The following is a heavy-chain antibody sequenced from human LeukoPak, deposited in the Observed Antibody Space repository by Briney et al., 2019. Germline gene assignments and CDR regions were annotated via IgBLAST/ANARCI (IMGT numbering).Heavy chain of an antibody. CDR2: INPNSGGT. D-gene: IGHD3-22*01. CDR3: ARGESGGYYFYFDY. J-gene: IGHJ4*02. Sequence: ASVKVSCKASGYTFTGYYMHWVRQAPGQGLEWMGWINPNSGGTNYAQKFQGRVTMTRDTSISTAYMELSRLRSDDTAVYYCARGESGGYYFYFDYWGQGTLVTVSS. CDR1: GYTFTGYY. V-gene: IGHV1-2*02.